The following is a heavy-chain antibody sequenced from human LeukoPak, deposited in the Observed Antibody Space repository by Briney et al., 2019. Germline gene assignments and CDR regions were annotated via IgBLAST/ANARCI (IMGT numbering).Heavy chain of an antibody. CDR2: TRSDGSDK. V-gene: IGHV3-30*02. Sequence: GGSLRLSCVASGFIFSSYGMHWVRQAPGKGLEWVAFTRSDGSDKYYTGSVKGRFTISRDNSKNTLYLQMNSLRAEDTAVYYCGKHESASDYWGQGTLVPVSP. J-gene: IGHJ4*02. D-gene: IGHD3-16*01. CDR1: GFIFSSYG. CDR3: GKHESASDY.